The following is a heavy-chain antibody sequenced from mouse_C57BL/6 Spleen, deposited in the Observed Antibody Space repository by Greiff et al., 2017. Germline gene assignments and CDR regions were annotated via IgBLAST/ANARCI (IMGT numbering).Heavy chain of an antibody. Sequence: EVKLQESGGDLVKPGGSLKLSCAASGFTFSSYGMSWVRQTPDKRLEWVATISSGGSYTYYPDSVKGRFTISRDNAKNTLYLQMSSLKSEDTAMYYCASHSIYYDYDQAWFAYWGQGTLVTVSA. V-gene: IGHV5-6*01. D-gene: IGHD2-4*01. CDR2: ISSGGSYT. CDR3: ASHSIYYDYDQAWFAY. J-gene: IGHJ3*01. CDR1: GFTFSSYG.